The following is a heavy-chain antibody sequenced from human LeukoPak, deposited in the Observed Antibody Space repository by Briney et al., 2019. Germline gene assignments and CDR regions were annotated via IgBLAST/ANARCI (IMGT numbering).Heavy chain of an antibody. CDR2: IIPIFGIA. V-gene: IGHV1-69*04. J-gene: IGHJ4*02. Sequence: GASVKVSCKASGGTFSSYAISWVRQAPGQGLEWMGRIIPIFGIANYAQKFQGRVTITADKSTSTAYMELSSLRSEDTAVYYCATLPRYSSSWYYFDYWGQGTLVTVSS. D-gene: IGHD6-13*01. CDR1: GGTFSSYA. CDR3: ATLPRYSSSWYYFDY.